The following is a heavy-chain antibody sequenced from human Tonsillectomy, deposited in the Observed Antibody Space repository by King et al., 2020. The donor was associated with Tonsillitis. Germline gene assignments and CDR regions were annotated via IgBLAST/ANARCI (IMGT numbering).Heavy chain of an antibody. J-gene: IGHJ4*02. CDR3: ARDHHYYGSGSYHRLFDY. CDR1: GFTFSSYS. D-gene: IGHD3-10*01. V-gene: IGHV3-48*02. Sequence: VQLVESGGGLVQPGGSLRLSCAASGFTFSSYSMNWVRQAPGKGLEWVSYISSSSTIYYADSVKGRFTISRDNAKNSLYLQMNSLRDEDTAVYYCARDHHYYGSGSYHRLFDYWGQGTLVTVSS. CDR2: ISSSSTI.